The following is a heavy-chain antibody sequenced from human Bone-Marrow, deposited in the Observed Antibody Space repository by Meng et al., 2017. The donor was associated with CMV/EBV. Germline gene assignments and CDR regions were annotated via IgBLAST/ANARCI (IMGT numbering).Heavy chain of an antibody. CDR2: ISAYNGNT. Sequence: ASVKVSCKASGYTFTSYGISWVRQAPGQGLEWMGWISAYNGNTNYAQKLQGRVTMTTDTSTSTAYMELRSLRSDDTAVYYCAREHIMITFGGASFYDYCGQGTLVTVSS. CDR1: GYTFTSYG. CDR3: AREHIMITFGGASFYDY. D-gene: IGHD3-16*01. V-gene: IGHV1-18*01. J-gene: IGHJ4*02.